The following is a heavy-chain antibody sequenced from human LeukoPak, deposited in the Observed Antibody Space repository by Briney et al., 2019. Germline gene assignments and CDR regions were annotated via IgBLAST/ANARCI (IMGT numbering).Heavy chain of an antibody. CDR3: ARGKFYGDYFVPFDY. V-gene: IGHV4-34*01. CDR1: GGSFSGYY. CDR2: INHSGST. Sequence: SETLSLTCAVYGGSFSGYYWSWIRQPPGKGVEWIGEINHSGSTNYNPSLKSRVTISVDTSKNQFSLKLSSVTAADTAVYYCARGKFYGDYFVPFDYWGQGTLVTVSS. J-gene: IGHJ4*02. D-gene: IGHD4-17*01.